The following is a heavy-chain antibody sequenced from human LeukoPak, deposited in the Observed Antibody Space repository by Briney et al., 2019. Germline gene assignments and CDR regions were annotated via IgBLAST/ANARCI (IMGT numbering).Heavy chain of an antibody. D-gene: IGHD6-13*01. Sequence: SETLSLSCTVSGVSISNYYWNWMRQPPGKGLEWIAYISYSGSTNYYASLKSRVTISVDTSKNQFSLKLSSVTAADTAVYYCARAQWGHSSSWYPPGDYYYYMDVWGKGTTVTVSS. V-gene: IGHV4-59*01. CDR2: ISYSGST. CDR1: GVSISNYY. CDR3: ARAQWGHSSSWYPPGDYYYYMDV. J-gene: IGHJ6*03.